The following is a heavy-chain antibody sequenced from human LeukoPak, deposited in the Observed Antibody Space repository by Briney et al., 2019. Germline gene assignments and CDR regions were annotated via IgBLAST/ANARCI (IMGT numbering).Heavy chain of an antibody. J-gene: IGHJ6*03. CDR2: IYYSGST. Sequence: PSQTLSLTCTVSGGSISSGGYYWSWIRQHPGKGLEWIGYIYYSGSTYHNPTLKSRVTISVDTSKNQFSLKLSSVTAADTAVYYCARGNPIIVGPMGPYYYYMDVWGKGTTVTVSS. D-gene: IGHD1-26*01. V-gene: IGHV4-31*03. CDR1: GGSISSGGYY. CDR3: ARGNPIIVGPMGPYYYYMDV.